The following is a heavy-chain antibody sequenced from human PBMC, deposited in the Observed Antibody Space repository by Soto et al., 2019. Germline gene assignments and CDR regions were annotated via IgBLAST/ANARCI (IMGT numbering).Heavy chain of an antibody. CDR3: ARATRVPAAMLESGGFAFDS. CDR2: INHSGST. V-gene: IGHV4-34*01. CDR1: GGSFSGYY. J-gene: IGHJ3*02. D-gene: IGHD2-2*01. Sequence: QVPLQQWGAGLLKPSETLSLTCAVYGGSFSGYYWSWIRQPPGKGLEWSVEINHSGSTNYNPSLKSRVTISVDTSKNQVSRKLSSVTAADTAVYYCARATRVPAAMLESGGFAFDSWGQGTMVTVAS.